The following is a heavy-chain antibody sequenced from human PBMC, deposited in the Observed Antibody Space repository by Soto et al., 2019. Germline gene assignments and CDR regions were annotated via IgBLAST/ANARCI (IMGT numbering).Heavy chain of an antibody. CDR3: ARDLIPPPNWFDP. CDR2: INAGNGNT. V-gene: IGHV1-3*01. CDR1: GYTFTSYG. J-gene: IGHJ5*02. D-gene: IGHD3-16*01. Sequence: GASVKVSCKASGYTFTSYGMHWVRQAPGQRLEWMGWINAGNGNTKYSQKFQGRVTITRDTSASTAYMELSSLRSEDTAVYYCARDLIPPPNWFDPWGQGTLVTVSS.